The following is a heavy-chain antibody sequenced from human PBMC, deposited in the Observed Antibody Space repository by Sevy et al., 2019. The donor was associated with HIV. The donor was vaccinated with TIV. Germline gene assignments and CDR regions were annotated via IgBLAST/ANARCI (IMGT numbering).Heavy chain of an antibody. V-gene: IGHV3-30*18. J-gene: IGHJ1*01. CDR3: AKDPYSSGEYFQK. D-gene: IGHD3-22*01. Sequence: GGSLRLSCAASGFTFSSYGMHWVRQAPGKGLEWVAVISYDGSNKYYADSVKGRFTISRDNSKRTVYLQMNSLRGDDTAIYYCAKDPYSSGEYFQKWGQGARVTVSS. CDR1: GFTFSSYG. CDR2: ISYDGSNK.